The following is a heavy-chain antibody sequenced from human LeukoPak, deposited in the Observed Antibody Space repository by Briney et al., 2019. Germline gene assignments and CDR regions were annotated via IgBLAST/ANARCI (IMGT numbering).Heavy chain of an antibody. CDR2: ISYDGSNK. CDR1: GFTFSSYA. D-gene: IGHD4-23*01. V-gene: IGHV3-30*04. J-gene: IGHJ3*02. Sequence: QAGGSLRLSCAASGFTFSSYAMHWVRQAPGKGLEWVAVISYDGSNKYYADSVKGRFTISRDNSKNTLYLQMNSLRAEDTAVYYCARDSSLDGGNSVSAFDIWGQGTMVTVSS. CDR3: ARDSSLDGGNSVSAFDI.